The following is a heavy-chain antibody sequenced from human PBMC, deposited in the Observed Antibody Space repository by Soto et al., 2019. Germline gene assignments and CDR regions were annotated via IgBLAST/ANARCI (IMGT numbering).Heavy chain of an antibody. D-gene: IGHD6-13*01. Sequence: SETLSLTCTVSGGSISSGGYYWSWIRQHPGKGLEWIGYIYYSGSTYYNPSLRSRVTISVDTSKNQFSLKLSSVTAADTAVYYCARRAAAGNNWFDPWGQGTLVTVSS. J-gene: IGHJ5*02. CDR1: GGSISSGGYY. CDR3: ARRAAAGNNWFDP. V-gene: IGHV4-31*03. CDR2: IYYSGST.